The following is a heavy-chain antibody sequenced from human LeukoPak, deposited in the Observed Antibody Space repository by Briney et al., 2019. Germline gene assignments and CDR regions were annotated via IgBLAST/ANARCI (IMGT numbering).Heavy chain of an antibody. CDR1: GGSFSGYY. CDR2: INHSGST. J-gene: IGHJ4*02. CDR3: ARDDYYDSSGYYASFDY. Sequence: SETLSLTCAVYGGSFSGYYWSWIRQPPGKGLEWIGEINHSGSTNYNPSLKGRVTISVDTSKNQFSLKLSSVTAADTAVYYCARDDYYDSSGYYASFDYWGQGTLVTVSS. V-gene: IGHV4-34*01. D-gene: IGHD3-22*01.